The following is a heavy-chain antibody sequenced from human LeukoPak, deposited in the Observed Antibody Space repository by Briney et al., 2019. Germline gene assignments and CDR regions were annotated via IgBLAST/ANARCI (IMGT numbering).Heavy chain of an antibody. J-gene: IGHJ5*02. D-gene: IGHD3-3*01. CDR2: IYYSGST. V-gene: IGHV4-59*11. Sequence: SETLSLTCTVSGGSISSHYWSWIRQPPGKGLEWIGYIYYSGSTNYNPPLKSRVTISVDTSKNQFSLKLSSVTAADTAVYYCARDALWSGYTAFDPWGQGTLVTVSS. CDR1: GGSISSHY. CDR3: ARDALWSGYTAFDP.